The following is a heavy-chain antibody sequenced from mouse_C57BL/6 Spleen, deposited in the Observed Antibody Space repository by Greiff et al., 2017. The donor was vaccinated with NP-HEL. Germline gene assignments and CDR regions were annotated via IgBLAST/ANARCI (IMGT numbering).Heavy chain of an antibody. D-gene: IGHD1-1*01. J-gene: IGHJ2*01. CDR3: ASRYYGSSRGYYFDY. Sequence: VQLQQSGAELVKPGASVKLSCKASGYTFTDYYMHWVKQSPGQSLEWIGDINPNSGGTSYNQKFKGKATLTVDKSSSTAYLELRSLTSEDSEVDYCASRYYGSSRGYYFDYWGQGTTLTVSS. V-gene: IGHV1-26*01. CDR2: INPNSGGT. CDR1: GYTFTDYY.